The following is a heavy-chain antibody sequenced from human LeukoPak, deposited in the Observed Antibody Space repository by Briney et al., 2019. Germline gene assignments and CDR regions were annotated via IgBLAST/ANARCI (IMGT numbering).Heavy chain of an antibody. CDR3: ARWFSGTSDAFDI. J-gene: IGHJ3*02. Sequence: SETLSLTCTVSGGSISSSSYYWGWIRQPPGKGLEWIGSIYYSGSTYYNPSLKSRVTISVDTSKNQFSLRLTSVTAADTAVYYCARWFSGTSDAFDIWGQGTMVTVSS. V-gene: IGHV4-39*07. CDR1: GGSISSSSYY. D-gene: IGHD1-26*01. CDR2: IYYSGST.